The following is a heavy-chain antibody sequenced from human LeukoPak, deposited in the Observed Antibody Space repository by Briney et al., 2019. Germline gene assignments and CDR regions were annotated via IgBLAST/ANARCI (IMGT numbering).Heavy chain of an antibody. D-gene: IGHD3-3*01. CDR2: INHSGST. CDR1: GGSFSGFY. J-gene: IGHJ4*02. CDR3: ARYVRFLTGFDY. V-gene: IGHV4-34*01. Sequence: PSETLSLTCAVYGGSFSGFYWSWIRQPPGKGLEWIGEINHSGSTNYNPSPKSRVTISVDTSKNQFSLKLSSVTAADTAVYYCARYVRFLTGFDYWGQGTLVTVSS.